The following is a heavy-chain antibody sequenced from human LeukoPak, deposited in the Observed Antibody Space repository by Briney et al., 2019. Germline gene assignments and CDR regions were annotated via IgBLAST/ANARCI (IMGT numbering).Heavy chain of an antibody. V-gene: IGHV4-34*01. CDR3: ARGGRLFLPY. J-gene: IGHJ4*02. Sequence: SETLSLTCAVYGGSFSGYYWNWIRQSPGKGLEWIGEINHNGNTNYNPSLKSRVTISVDTSKNQFSLKLSSVTAADTAVYYCARGGRLFLPYWGQGTLVTVSS. D-gene: IGHD3-22*01. CDR1: GGSFSGYY. CDR2: INHNGNT.